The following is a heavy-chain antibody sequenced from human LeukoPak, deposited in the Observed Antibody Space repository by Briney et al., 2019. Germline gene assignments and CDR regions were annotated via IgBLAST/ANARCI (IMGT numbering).Heavy chain of an antibody. D-gene: IGHD2-2*01. CDR3: ARDPRNSWLVDY. Sequence: ASVKVSCKASGYTFTNYYMHWVRQAPGQGLEWMGLVNPSGGTTTYAQRFQGRVSMTRDTSTTTVYLELNSLRSEDTAVYYCARDPRNSWLVDYWGQGTLVTVSS. CDR2: VNPSGGTT. CDR1: GYTFTNYY. J-gene: IGHJ4*02. V-gene: IGHV1-46*01.